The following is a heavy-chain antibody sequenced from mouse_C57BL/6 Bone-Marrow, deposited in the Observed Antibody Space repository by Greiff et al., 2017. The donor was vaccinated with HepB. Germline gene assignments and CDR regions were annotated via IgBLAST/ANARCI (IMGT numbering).Heavy chain of an antibody. CDR2: IDPSDSYT. Sequence: QVHVKQPGAELVMPGASVKLSCKASGYTFTSYWMHWVKQRPGQGLEWIGEIDPSDSYTNYNQKFKGKSTLTVDKSSSTAYMQLSSLTSEDSAVYYCARWGFYYDYVAYWGQGTLVTVSA. CDR1: GYTFTSYW. V-gene: IGHV1-69*01. J-gene: IGHJ3*01. CDR3: ARWGFYYDYVAY. D-gene: IGHD2-4*01.